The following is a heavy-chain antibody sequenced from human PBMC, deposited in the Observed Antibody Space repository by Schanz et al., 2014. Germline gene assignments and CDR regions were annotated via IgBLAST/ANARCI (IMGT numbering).Heavy chain of an antibody. CDR3: ARDGVDAAAGGNY. Sequence: QVQLIQSGAEVKKPGASVKVSCTASGYTFTSYAMHWVRQAPGQGLEWMGMINPSGGSTTYAQKFQGRVTMTRDTSTSTVYMELSSLRSEDTAVYYCARDGVDAAAGGNYWGQGTLVTVSS. D-gene: IGHD6-13*01. J-gene: IGHJ4*02. CDR2: INPSGGST. V-gene: IGHV1-46*03. CDR1: GYTFTSYA.